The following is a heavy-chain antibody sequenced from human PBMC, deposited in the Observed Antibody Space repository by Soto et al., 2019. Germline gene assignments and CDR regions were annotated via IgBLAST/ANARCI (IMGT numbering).Heavy chain of an antibody. D-gene: IGHD3-10*01. V-gene: IGHV1-3*01. J-gene: IGHJ4*02. CDR3: AGDRGGGPDY. CDR1: GYTFTSYA. Sequence: QVQLVQSGAEVKKPGASVKVSCKASGYTFTSYAIHWVRQAPGQRLEWMGWINAGNGHTKYSQKFQDRVTITRDTCASTGYMELGSRGAGDTAVYYCAGDRGGGPDYWGQATVVTVSS. CDR2: INAGNGHT.